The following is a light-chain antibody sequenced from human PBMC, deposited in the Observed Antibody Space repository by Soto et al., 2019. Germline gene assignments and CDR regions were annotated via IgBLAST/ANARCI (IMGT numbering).Light chain of an antibody. CDR3: RQYYNWPRT. V-gene: IGKV3-15*01. CDR2: GAS. Sequence: EIVMTQSPATLSVSPGERVTLSCTARQSVSSNFAWYQQQKGQPARRLIYGASTSTTGIPAGCSGSRAGTEFTPTISSLQSQDYAVEYCRQYYNWPRTFGQGTKVDIK. CDR1: QSVSSN. J-gene: IGKJ1*01.